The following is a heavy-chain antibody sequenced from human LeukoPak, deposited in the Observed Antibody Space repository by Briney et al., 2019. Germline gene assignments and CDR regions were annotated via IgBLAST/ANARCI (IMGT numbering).Heavy chain of an antibody. D-gene: IGHD5-18*01. J-gene: IGHJ4*02. CDR2: ISYDGSNK. Sequence: GGSLRLSCAASGFIFSSYDMHWVRQAPGKGLEWVAVISYDGSNKYYADSVKGRFTISRDNSKNTLYLQMNSLRAEDTAVYYCAKDLDTAMVTALDYWGQGTLVTVSS. V-gene: IGHV3-30*18. CDR3: AKDLDTAMVTALDY. CDR1: GFIFSSYD.